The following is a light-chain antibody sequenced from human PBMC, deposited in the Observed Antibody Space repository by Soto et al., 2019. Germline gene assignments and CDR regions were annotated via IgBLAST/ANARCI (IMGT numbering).Light chain of an antibody. Sequence: EIVVTQSPATLSVSPGERATLSCRASQNIGINLAWYQQKPGQAPSLLICEGSTRATGIPTRFSGSGSGTDFTLTISSLQSADFAVYHCQQYNSWPRTFGQGTKVEVK. CDR3: QQYNSWPRT. J-gene: IGKJ1*01. CDR2: EGS. V-gene: IGKV3-15*01. CDR1: QNIGIN.